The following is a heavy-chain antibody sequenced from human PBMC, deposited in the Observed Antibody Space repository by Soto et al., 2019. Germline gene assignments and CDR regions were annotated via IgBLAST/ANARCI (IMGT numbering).Heavy chain of an antibody. V-gene: IGHV3-21*01. CDR1: GFTFSSYS. CDR2: ISRSSSYI. CDR3: ARQRYYGSGNDYYCYGLDV. D-gene: IGHD3-10*01. J-gene: IGHJ6*02. Sequence: GGSLRLSCAASGFTFSSYSMNWVRQAPGKGLEWVSSISRSSSYIYYADSVKGRFTISRDNAKNSLYLQMNSLRAEDTAVYYCARQRYYGSGNDYYCYGLDVWGQGTTVTVSS.